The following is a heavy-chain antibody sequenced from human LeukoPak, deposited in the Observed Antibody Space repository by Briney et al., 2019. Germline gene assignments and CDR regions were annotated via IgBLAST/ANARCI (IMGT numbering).Heavy chain of an antibody. D-gene: IGHD2-21*02. J-gene: IGHJ4*02. CDR1: GLTFSSYG. Sequence: PGGSLRLSCAASGLTFSSYGMHWVRQAPGKGLEWVAFIRCDGSDKYYADSVKGRFTISRDNSKNTLYLQMTSLRAEDTAVYYCANDCGGDCYSHSWGQGILVTVSS. CDR3: ANDCGGDCYSHS. V-gene: IGHV3-30*02. CDR2: IRCDGSDK.